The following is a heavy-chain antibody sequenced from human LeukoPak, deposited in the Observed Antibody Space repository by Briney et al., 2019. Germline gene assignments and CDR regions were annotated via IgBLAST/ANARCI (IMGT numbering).Heavy chain of an antibody. CDR3: ARRYCYSTSCSFDY. V-gene: IGHV3-48*03. J-gene: IGHJ4*02. D-gene: IGHD2-2*01. Sequence: PGGSLRLSCAASGFTFSSYEMNWVRQAPGKGLEWVSYISSSGSTIYYADSVKGRFTISRDNAKNSLYLQMNSLRAEDTAVYYCARRYCYSTSCSFDYWGQGTLVTASS. CDR1: GFTFSSYE. CDR2: ISSSGSTI.